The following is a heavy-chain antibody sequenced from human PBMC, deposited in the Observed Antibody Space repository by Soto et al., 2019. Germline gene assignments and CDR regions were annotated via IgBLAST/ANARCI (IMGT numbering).Heavy chain of an antibody. CDR1: GYTFTSYD. Sequence: ASVKVSCKASGYTFTSYDINWVRQATGQGLEWMGWMNPNSGNTGYAQKFQGRVTMTRNTSISTAYMELSRLRSEDTAVYYCARARRELAKRYSSSSYYYYYIDVWGKGTTVTVSS. CDR2: MNPNSGNT. CDR3: ARARRELAKRYSSSSYYYYYIDV. V-gene: IGHV1-8*02. D-gene: IGHD6-6*01. J-gene: IGHJ6*03.